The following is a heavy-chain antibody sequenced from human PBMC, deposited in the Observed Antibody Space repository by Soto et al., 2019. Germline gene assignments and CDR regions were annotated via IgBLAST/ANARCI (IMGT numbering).Heavy chain of an antibody. V-gene: IGHV3-7*03. CDR1: GFTFSSYW. D-gene: IGHD6-13*01. CDR2: IKQDGSEK. Sequence: VQLVESGGGVVQPGRSLRLSCAASGFTFSSYWMSWVRQAPGKGLEWVANIKQDGSEKYYVDSVKGRFTISRDNAKNSLYLQMNSLRAEDTAVYYCARDRSSSWYFLDYYYGMDVWGQGTTVTVSS. J-gene: IGHJ6*02. CDR3: ARDRSSSWYFLDYYYGMDV.